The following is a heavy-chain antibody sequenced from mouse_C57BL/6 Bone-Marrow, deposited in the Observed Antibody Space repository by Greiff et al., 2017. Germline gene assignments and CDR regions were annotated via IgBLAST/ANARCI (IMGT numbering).Heavy chain of an antibody. V-gene: IGHV1-82*01. J-gene: IGHJ1*03. CDR1: GYAFSSSW. CDR2: IYPGDGDT. Sequence: SGPELVKPGASVKISCKASGYAFSSSWMNWVKQRPGKGLEWIGRIYPGDGDTNYNGKFKGKATLTADKSSSTAYMQLSSLTSEDSAVYFCARGLNFDVWGTGTTVTVSS. CDR3: ARGLNFDV.